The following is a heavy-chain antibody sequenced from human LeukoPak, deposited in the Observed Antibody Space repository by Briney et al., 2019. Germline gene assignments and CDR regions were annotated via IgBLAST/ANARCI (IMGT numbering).Heavy chain of an antibody. D-gene: IGHD6-19*01. CDR1: GGSFSGYY. CDR3: ATTYSSGWYYHDAFDI. CDR2: INHSGST. J-gene: IGHJ3*02. V-gene: IGHV4-34*01. Sequence: SETLSLTCAVYGGSFSGYYWSWVRQPPGKGLEWIGEINHSGSTNYNPSLKSRVTISVDTSKNQFSLKLSSVTAADTAVYYCATTYSSGWYYHDAFDIWGQGTMVTVSS.